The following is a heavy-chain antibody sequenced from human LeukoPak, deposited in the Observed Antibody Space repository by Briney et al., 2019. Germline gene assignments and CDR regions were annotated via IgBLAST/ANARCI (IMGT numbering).Heavy chain of an antibody. CDR2: IYTSGST. V-gene: IGHV4-4*07. CDR1: GASISSYY. CDR3: AAFLTTVTPPGYFDY. D-gene: IGHD4-11*01. Sequence: SETLSLTCTVSGASISSYYWSWIRQPAGKGLEWIGRIYTSGSTNYNPSLKSRVTMSVDTSKNQFSLRLSSVTAADTAVYYCAAFLTTVTPPGYFDYWGQGTLVTVSS. J-gene: IGHJ4*02.